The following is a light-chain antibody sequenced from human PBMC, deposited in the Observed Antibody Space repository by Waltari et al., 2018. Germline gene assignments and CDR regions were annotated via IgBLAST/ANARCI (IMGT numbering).Light chain of an antibody. CDR2: GAS. V-gene: IGKV3-20*01. CDR1: QSVGGN. J-gene: IGKJ1*01. Sequence: EIVLTQSPGTLSLSPGERATLSCRASQSVGGNLAWYQQKPGQAPRLLLYGASIRAPGTPDRFSGTGSGTDFSLTSSRLEPEDFAVYYCQHYVRLPATFGQGTKVEIK. CDR3: QHYVRLPAT.